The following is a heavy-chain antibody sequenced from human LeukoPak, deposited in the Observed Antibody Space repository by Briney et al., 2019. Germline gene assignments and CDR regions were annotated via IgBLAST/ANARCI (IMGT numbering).Heavy chain of an antibody. J-gene: IGHJ4*02. Sequence: KASETLSLTCTVSGGSISSYYWSWIRQPPGKGLEWIGYIYYSGSTNYNPSLKSRVTISVDTSKNQFSLKLSSVTAADTAVYYCARGILRGYYFDYWGQGTLVTVSS. V-gene: IGHV4-59*01. CDR3: ARGILRGYYFDY. D-gene: IGHD2-15*01. CDR2: IYYSGST. CDR1: GGSISSYY.